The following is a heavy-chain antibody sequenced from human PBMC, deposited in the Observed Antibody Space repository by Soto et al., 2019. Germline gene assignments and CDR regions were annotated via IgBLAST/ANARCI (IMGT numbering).Heavy chain of an antibody. V-gene: IGHV3-48*03. CDR3: ARVLPVANCGGDCYSAFDI. CDR1: GFTFSSYE. Sequence: GGSLRLSCAASGFTFSSYEMNWVRQAPGKGLEWVSYISSSGSTIYYADSVKGRFTISRDNAKNSLYLQMNSLRAEDTAVYYCARVLPVANCGGDCYSAFDIWGQGTMVTVSS. D-gene: IGHD2-21*01. CDR2: ISSSGSTI. J-gene: IGHJ3*02.